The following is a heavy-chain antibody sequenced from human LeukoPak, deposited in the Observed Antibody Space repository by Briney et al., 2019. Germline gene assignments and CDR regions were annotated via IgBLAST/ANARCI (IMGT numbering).Heavy chain of an antibody. V-gene: IGHV3-23*01. J-gene: IGHJ6*03. CDR3: AKRWLLYSEPHYMDV. CDR1: GITFSSHA. Sequence: QPGGSLRLSCAVSGITFSSHAMNWVRQAPGKGLEWISVISRSGGSTYYADSVKGRFTISRDNSKKTLYLQMNSPRAEDTAVYYCAKRWLLYSEPHYMDVWGKGTTVTVSS. CDR2: ISRSGGST. D-gene: IGHD3-3*01.